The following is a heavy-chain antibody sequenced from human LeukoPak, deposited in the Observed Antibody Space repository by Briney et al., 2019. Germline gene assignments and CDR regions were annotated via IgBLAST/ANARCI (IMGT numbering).Heavy chain of an antibody. V-gene: IGHV1-24*01. CDR3: ATAPRHLGGDYRVFDY. D-gene: IGHD4-17*01. CDR1: GYTLTELS. CDR2: FDPEDGET. Sequence: GASVKVSCKVSGYTLTELSMHWVRQAPGKGLEWMGGFDPEDGETIYAQKFQGRVTMTEDTSTDTAYMELSSLRSEDTAVYYCATAPRHLGGDYRVFDYWGQGTLVTVSS. J-gene: IGHJ4*02.